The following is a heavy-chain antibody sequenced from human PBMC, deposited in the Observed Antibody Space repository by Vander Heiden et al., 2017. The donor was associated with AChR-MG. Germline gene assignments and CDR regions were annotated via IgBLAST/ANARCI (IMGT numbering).Heavy chain of an antibody. CDR1: GFTFSSYS. J-gene: IGHJ4*02. CDR2: ISSSTSTI. V-gene: IGHV3-48*01. Sequence: EVHLVESGGDLLQLGGSLRLSCAASGFTFSSYSMSWVPQAPGKGLELFSCISSSTSTIYYADSVKGRFTISRDNAQNSLYLQMNSLRAEDTAVYYCVRGARVSDFWGQGTLVTVSS. CDR3: VRGARVSDF.